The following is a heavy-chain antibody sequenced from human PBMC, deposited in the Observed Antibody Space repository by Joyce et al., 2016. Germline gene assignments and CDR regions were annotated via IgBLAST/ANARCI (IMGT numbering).Heavy chain of an antibody. D-gene: IGHD2-21*02. CDR3: ARDPSVTGWFDP. J-gene: IGHJ5*02. CDR2: INASGGSI. V-gene: IGHV1-46*01. CDR1: GYTFTTYY. Sequence: QVQLVQSGAEIKKPGASVKVSCKASGYTFTTYYIHWVRKAPGKGLEWMGIINASGGSIADAQKFNGRVTMTRDTSTTTVYMELSSLTSEDTAVYYCARDPSVTGWFDPWGQGTLVTVSS.